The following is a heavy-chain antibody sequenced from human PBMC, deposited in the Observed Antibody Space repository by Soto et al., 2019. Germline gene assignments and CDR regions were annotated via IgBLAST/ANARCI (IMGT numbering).Heavy chain of an antibody. CDR1: GYTFTTYY. CDR3: ARAVSTKTGPIDY. CDR2: ITPSSGST. Sequence: QVQLVQSGAEVKNPGASVKVSCKASGYTFTTYYMHWLRQARGQGLEWMGIITPSSGSTRNEQKFQDRVTMTRDTSTSTVYMELSSLRSEDTAVYYCARAVSTKTGPIDYWGQGTLVTVSS. J-gene: IGHJ4*02. D-gene: IGHD4-17*01. V-gene: IGHV1-46*01.